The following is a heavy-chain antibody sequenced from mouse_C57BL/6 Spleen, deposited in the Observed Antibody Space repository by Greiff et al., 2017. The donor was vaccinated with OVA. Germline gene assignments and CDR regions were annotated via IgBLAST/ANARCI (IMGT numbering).Heavy chain of an antibody. Sequence: EVQLVESGGGLVKPGGSLKLSCAASGFTFSSYTMSWVRQTPEKRLEWVATISDGGSYTYYPDNVKGRFTISRDNAKNNLYLQMSHLKSEDTAMYYCASGTGTGNYFDYWGQGTTLTVSS. V-gene: IGHV5-4*01. CDR3: ASGTGTGNYFDY. CDR2: ISDGGSYT. D-gene: IGHD4-1*01. CDR1: GFTFSSYT. J-gene: IGHJ2*01.